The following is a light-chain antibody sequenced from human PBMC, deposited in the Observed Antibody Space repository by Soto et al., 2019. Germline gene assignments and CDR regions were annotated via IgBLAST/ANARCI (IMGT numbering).Light chain of an antibody. CDR2: GAS. CDR3: QQYRSWPRT. Sequence: RVLTQSPATLSLSRGERVTLSXRASHSVDINLSWYQQKAGQAPRLLXNGASTRAIDMQGRFSGRGARAEFTLTISSLQSEDLALYYCQQYRSWPRTFGQGTKV. J-gene: IGKJ1*01. V-gene: IGKV3-15*01. CDR1: HSVDIN.